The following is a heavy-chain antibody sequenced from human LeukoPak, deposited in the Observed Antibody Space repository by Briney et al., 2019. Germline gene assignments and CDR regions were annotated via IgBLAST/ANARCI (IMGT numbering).Heavy chain of an antibody. CDR1: GGSISSYY. CDR2: IYYSGST. V-gene: IGHV4-30-4*08. J-gene: IGHJ6*03. Sequence: SETLSLTCTVSGGSISSYYWSWIRQPPGKGLEWIGYIYYSGSTYYNPSLKSRVTISVDTSKNQFSLKLSSVAAADTAVYYCARELRYYYMDVWGKGTTVTVSS. CDR3: ARELRYYYMDV.